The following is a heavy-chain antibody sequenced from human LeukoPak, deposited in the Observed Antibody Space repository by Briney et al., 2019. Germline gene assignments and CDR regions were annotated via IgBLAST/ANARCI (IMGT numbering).Heavy chain of an antibody. CDR2: ISSSNSYI. V-gene: IGHV3-21*01. Sequence: GGSLRLSCAASGFTFSSYSMNWVRQAPGKGLEWVSSISSSNSYIYYADSVKGRFTISRDNAKNSLYLQMNSLRAEDTAVYYCARADSSGYYLTYYYYYMDVWGKGTTVTVSS. CDR3: ARADSSGYYLTYYYYYMDV. CDR1: GFTFSSYS. J-gene: IGHJ6*03. D-gene: IGHD3-22*01.